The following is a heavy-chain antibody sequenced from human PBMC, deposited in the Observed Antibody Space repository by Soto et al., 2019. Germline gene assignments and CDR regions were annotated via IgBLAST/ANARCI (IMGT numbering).Heavy chain of an antibody. CDR2: IIPIFGTA. D-gene: IGHD4-4*01. CDR1: GGTFSSYA. V-gene: IGHV1-69*13. J-gene: IGHJ4*02. Sequence: ASVKVSCKASGGTFSSYAISWVRQAPGQGPEWMGGIIPIFGTANYAQKFQGRVTITADESTSTAYMELSSLRSEDTAVYYCARGTTVTSYPFDYWGQGTLVTVSS. CDR3: ARGTTVTSYPFDY.